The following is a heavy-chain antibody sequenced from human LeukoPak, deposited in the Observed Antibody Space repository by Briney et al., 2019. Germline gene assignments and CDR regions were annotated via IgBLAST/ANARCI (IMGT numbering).Heavy chain of an antibody. Sequence: GGSLRLSCAASGFTFSNYAMSWVRQSPGKGLEWVSAISATTSTTYYADSVRGRFTISRDISKNTLYLQMNSLRVEDTAVYYCAKSKEDCCGSFDPWGQGPLVTVSS. CDR2: ISATTSTT. V-gene: IGHV3-23*01. CDR3: AKSKEDCCGSFDP. J-gene: IGHJ5*02. D-gene: IGHD2-15*01. CDR1: GFTFSNYA.